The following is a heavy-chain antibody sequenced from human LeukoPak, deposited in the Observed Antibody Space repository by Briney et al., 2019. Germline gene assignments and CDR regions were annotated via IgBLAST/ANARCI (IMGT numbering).Heavy chain of an antibody. D-gene: IGHD4-17*01. J-gene: IGHJ4*02. V-gene: IGHV3-23*01. CDR1: GFTFSNYA. CDR3: TLRDY. CDR2: ISGSGDST. Sequence: GGSLRLSCAASGFTFSNYAMRWVRQAPGKGLEWVSGISGSGDSTYYADSVKGRFTISRDNSKNTLYLQMNSLRAEDTAVYYCTLRDYWGQGTLVTVSS.